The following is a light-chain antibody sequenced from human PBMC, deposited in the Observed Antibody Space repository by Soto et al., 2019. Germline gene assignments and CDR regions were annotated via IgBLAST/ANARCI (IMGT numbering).Light chain of an antibody. V-gene: IGLV2-14*01. CDR3: SSYTSSTNWV. CDR1: SSDVGGYNY. CDR2: EVS. Sequence: QSALTQPASVSGSPGQSITISCTGTSSDVGGYNYVSWYQQHPGKAPKLMIYEVSNRPSGVSNRFSGSKSGNTASLTISGLQAEDEADYYCSSYTSSTNWVFGGGTQLPVL. J-gene: IGLJ3*02.